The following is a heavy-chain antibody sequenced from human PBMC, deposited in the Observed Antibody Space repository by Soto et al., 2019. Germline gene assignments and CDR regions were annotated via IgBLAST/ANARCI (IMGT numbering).Heavy chain of an antibody. V-gene: IGHV4-31*03. CDR3: AEERRGGTYYYISDCRPDAFDI. CDR2: IYYSGST. CDR1: GGSISSGGYY. J-gene: IGHJ3*02. Sequence: QVQLQESGPGLVKPSQTLSLTCTVSGGSISSGGYYWNWIRQHPGKGLEWIGYIYYSGSTYYNPSLKSRVTTWVDTAKNPFSIKVSSVTDADTAVYYCAEERRGGTYYYISDCRPDAFDIWGQGTKVTVS. D-gene: IGHD3-10*01.